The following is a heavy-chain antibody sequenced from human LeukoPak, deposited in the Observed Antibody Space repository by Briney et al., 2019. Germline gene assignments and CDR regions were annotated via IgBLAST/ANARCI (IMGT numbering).Heavy chain of an antibody. CDR2: IYYSGNT. V-gene: IGHV4-39*07. J-gene: IGHJ3*02. D-gene: IGHD6-13*01. CDR3: ARHSAHSSTNDAFDI. Sequence: PSETLSLTCTVSGGSITSNSYYWGWIRQPPGKGLEWIGSIYYSGNTYYNPSLKSRVSVSVDTSKNQFSLKLSSVTAADTAVYYCARHSAHSSTNDAFDIWGQGTMVTVSS. CDR1: GGSITSNSYY.